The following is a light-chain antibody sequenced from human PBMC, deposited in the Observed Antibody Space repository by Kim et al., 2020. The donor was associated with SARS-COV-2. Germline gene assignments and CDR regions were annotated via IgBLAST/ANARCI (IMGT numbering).Light chain of an antibody. CDR3: RQHNGFPLT. J-gene: IGKJ4*01. V-gene: IGKV1-17*01. CDR1: QGITND. CDR2: AAS. Sequence: DIQMTQSPSSLSASVGDRVTITCRASQGITNDLGWYQQKPGKPPKRLIHAASNLQYGVPSRFSGSGSGTEFTLTISSLQPEDFATYDCRQHNGFPLTFGGGTKVDIK.